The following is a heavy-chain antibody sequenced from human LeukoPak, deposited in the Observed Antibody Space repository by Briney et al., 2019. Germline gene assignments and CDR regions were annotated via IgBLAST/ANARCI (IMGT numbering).Heavy chain of an antibody. Sequence: GRSLRLSCAASGFTFSSYAMHWVRQAPGKGLEWVAVISYDGSNKYYADSVKGRFTISRDNSKNTLYLQMNSLRAEDTAVYYCARDYYDSRAQGKASDYWGQGTLVTVSS. J-gene: IGHJ4*02. CDR1: GFTFSSYA. CDR3: ARDYYDSRAQGKASDY. CDR2: ISYDGSNK. V-gene: IGHV3-30*14. D-gene: IGHD3-22*01.